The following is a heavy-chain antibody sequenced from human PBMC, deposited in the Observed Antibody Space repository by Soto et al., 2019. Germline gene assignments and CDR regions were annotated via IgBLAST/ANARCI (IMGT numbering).Heavy chain of an antibody. CDR2: INPSGGST. J-gene: IGHJ5*02. CDR1: GYTFTSYY. V-gene: IGHV1-46*01. CDR3: ARGRAYDILTGYGWFDP. D-gene: IGHD3-9*01. Sequence: EASVKVSCKASGYTFTSYYMHWVRQAPGQGLEWMGIINPSGGSTSYAQKFQGRVTMTRDTSTSTVYMELSSLRSEDTAVYYCARGRAYDILTGYGWFDPWGQGTLVTVSS.